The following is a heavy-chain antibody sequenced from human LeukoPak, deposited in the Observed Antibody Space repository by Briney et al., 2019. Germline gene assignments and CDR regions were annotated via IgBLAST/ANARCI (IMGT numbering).Heavy chain of an antibody. CDR2: INPSGGST. CDR1: GYTFTGYY. CDR3: ASRHNYYGMDV. V-gene: IGHV1-46*01. J-gene: IGHJ6*02. Sequence: ASVKVSCKASGYTFTGYYMHWVRQAPGQGLEWMGIINPSGGSTSYAQKFQGRVTMTRNTSISTAYMELSSLRSEDTAVYYCASRHNYYGMDVWGQGTTVTVSS.